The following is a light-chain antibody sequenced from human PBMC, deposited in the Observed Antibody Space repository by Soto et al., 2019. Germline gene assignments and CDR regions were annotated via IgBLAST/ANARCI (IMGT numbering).Light chain of an antibody. V-gene: IGKV1-5*03. CDR2: EAS. CDR1: QSISRW. J-gene: IGKJ2*01. Sequence: DIQMTQSPSTLSASVGDRVTITCRASQSISRWLACYQQKPGTVPKLLIYEASTIESGVPARFSGSRSGTEFTLTVSSLQPDDFATYYCQQYNDSFPYTFGQGTKVEIK. CDR3: QQYNDSFPYT.